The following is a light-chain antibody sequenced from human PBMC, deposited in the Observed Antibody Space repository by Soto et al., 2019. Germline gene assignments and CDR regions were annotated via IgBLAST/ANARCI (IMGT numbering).Light chain of an antibody. CDR1: QSVWNNY. V-gene: IGKV3-20*01. CDR2: AAS. Sequence: EIVLTQSPGTLSVSPGERATLSCRASQSVWNNYLAWYQQKSGQSPRLLIYAASSRVTGIPDRFSGSGSGTDSTLTISRLEPEDLAIYYCPHYGGSPPFIFGPGTKVDIK. J-gene: IGKJ3*01. CDR3: PHYGGSPPFI.